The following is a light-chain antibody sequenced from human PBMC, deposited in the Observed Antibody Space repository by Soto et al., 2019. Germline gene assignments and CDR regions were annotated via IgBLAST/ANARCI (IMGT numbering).Light chain of an antibody. CDR3: QQYNSYPLT. CDR2: DAS. CDR1: QSISSW. V-gene: IGKV1-5*01. Sequence: DIQMTQSPATLPSSVGDRVTLTCRASQSISSWLAWYKQKPGKAPKLLSYDASSLESGVPSRFRGSGSGTEFTLTISSLQPDDFETYYCQQYNSYPLTFGGGTKVDI. J-gene: IGKJ4*01.